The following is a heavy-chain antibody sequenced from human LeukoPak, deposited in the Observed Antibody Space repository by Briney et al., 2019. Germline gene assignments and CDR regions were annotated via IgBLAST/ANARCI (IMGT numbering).Heavy chain of an antibody. D-gene: IGHD3-10*01. V-gene: IGHV3-21*01. CDR3: ARDRTAVRGVINY. CDR1: GFTFSSYS. J-gene: IGHJ4*02. Sequence: GGSLRLSCAASGFTFSSYSMNWVRQAPGKGLEWVSSISSSSSYIYYADSVKGRFTISRDNAKNSLYLQMNSLRAEDTAVYYCARDRTAVRGVINYWGQGTLVTVSS. CDR2: ISSSSSYI.